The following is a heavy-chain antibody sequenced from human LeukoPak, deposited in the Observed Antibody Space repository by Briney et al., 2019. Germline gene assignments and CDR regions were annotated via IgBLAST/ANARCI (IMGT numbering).Heavy chain of an antibody. J-gene: IGHJ4*02. CDR2: FGPEDGET. V-gene: IGHV1-24*01. CDR3: ATDPLGYYDSSGHTSPFDY. Sequence: ASVKVSCKVSGYTLTELSMHWVRQAPGKGLEWMGGFGPEDGETIYAQKFQGRVTMTEDTSTDTAYMELSSLRSEDTAVYYCATDPLGYYDSSGHTSPFDYWGQGTLVTVSS. D-gene: IGHD3-22*01. CDR1: GYTLTELS.